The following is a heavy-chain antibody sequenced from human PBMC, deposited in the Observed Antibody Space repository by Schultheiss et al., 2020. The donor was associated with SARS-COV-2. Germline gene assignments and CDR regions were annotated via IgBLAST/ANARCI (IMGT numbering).Heavy chain of an antibody. CDR3: ARGSVVVVPAAFPFDY. D-gene: IGHD2-2*01. V-gene: IGHV4-59*12. Sequence: SETLSLTCAVYGGSFSGYYWSWIRQPPGKGLEWIGYIYYSGSTNYNPSLKSRVTISVDTSKNQFSLKLSSVTAADTAVYYCARGSVVVVPAAFPFDYWGQGTLVTVSS. J-gene: IGHJ4*02. CDR2: IYYSGST. CDR1: GGSFSGYY.